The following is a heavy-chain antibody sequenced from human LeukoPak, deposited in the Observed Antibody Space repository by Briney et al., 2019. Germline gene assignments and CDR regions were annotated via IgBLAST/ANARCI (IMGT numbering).Heavy chain of an antibody. D-gene: IGHD4-17*01. CDR1: GGSFSGYY. J-gene: IGHJ4*02. CDR3: AREGPYGIDY. Sequence: SETLSLTCAVYGGSFSGYYWSWIRQPPGKGLEWIGEINHSGSTNYNPSLKSRVTISVDTSKNQFSLKLSSVTAADTAVYYCAREGPYGIDYWGQGTLVTVSS. V-gene: IGHV4-34*01. CDR2: INHSGST.